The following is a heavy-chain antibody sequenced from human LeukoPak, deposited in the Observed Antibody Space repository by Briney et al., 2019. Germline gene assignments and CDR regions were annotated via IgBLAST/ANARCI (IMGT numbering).Heavy chain of an antibody. V-gene: IGHV4-61*02. CDR1: GGSISSGNYY. D-gene: IGHD7-27*01. CDR2: IYTSGST. Sequence: PSETLSLTCTVSGGSISSGNYYWSWIRQPAGKGLEWIGRIYTSGSTKYNPSLKSRVTISADTSQNQFSLKLSSVTAADTAVYYCASRKLGNDYWGQGTLVTVSS. CDR3: ASRKLGNDY. J-gene: IGHJ4*02.